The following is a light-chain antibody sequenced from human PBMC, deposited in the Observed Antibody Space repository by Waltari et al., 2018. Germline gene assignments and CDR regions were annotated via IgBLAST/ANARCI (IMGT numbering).Light chain of an antibody. CDR2: VNSDGSH. V-gene: IGLV4-69*02. Sequence: QLVLTQSPSASASLGASVKLTCTLSSGQSSNVIAWHQQHPQKGPRYLMKVNSDGSHSKGDEIPDRFSGSSSGAERYLTISSLQSEDEADYYCQTGGHGTWVFGGGTKLTVL. CDR3: QTGGHGTWV. CDR1: SGQSSNV. J-gene: IGLJ3*02.